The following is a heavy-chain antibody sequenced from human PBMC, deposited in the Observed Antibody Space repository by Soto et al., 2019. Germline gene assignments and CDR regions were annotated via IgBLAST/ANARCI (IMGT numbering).Heavy chain of an antibody. CDR1: GFTFEDYA. CDR2: ISWNSGSI. Sequence: GGSLRLSCAASGFTFEDYAMHWVRQAPGKGLEWVSGISWNSGSIGYADSVKGRFTISRDNAKNSLYLQMNSLRAEDTALYYCAKEQTPKIYCSGGSCYGPFAYWGQGT. CDR3: AKEQTPKIYCSGGSCYGPFAY. V-gene: IGHV3-9*01. D-gene: IGHD2-15*01. J-gene: IGHJ4*02.